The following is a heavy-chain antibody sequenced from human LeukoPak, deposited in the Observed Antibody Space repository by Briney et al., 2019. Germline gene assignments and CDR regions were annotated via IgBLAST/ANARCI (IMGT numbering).Heavy chain of an antibody. V-gene: IGHV3-23*01. J-gene: IGHJ4*02. CDR2: ISGSGGST. CDR1: GFTFSSYA. D-gene: IGHD5-12*01. Sequence: GGSLRLSCAASGFTFSSYAMSWVRQAPGKGLEWVSAISGSGGSTYYADSVKSRFTISRDNSKNTLYLQMNSLRAEDTAVYYCAKDGVIVVTGDFDYWGQGTLVTVSS. CDR3: AKDGVIVVTGDFDY.